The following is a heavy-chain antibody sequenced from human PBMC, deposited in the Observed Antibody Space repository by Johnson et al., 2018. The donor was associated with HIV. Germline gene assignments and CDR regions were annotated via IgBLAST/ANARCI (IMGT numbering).Heavy chain of an antibody. J-gene: IGHJ3*02. CDR1: GFTVSSNY. V-gene: IGHV3-23*04. CDR3: VRSPNWALGDI. Sequence: VQLVESGGGVVQPGRSLRLSCAASGFTVSSNYMTWVRQAPGKGLEWVSAISDSGGGTYSADSVKGRFTISRDNSKNTLYLQMNSLRAEDTAVYYCVRSPNWALGDIWGQGAMVTVSS. CDR2: ISDSGGGT. D-gene: IGHD7-27*01.